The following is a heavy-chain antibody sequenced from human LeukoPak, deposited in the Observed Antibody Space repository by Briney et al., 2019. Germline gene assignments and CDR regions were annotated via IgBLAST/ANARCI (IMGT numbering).Heavy chain of an antibody. D-gene: IGHD6-13*01. J-gene: IGHJ5*02. CDR3: ARDRQQLARRRGYNRFDP. V-gene: IGHV4-39*07. CDR1: GGSISSSGYY. Sequence: PSETLSLTCTVSGGSISSSGYYWGWIRQPPGKGLEWIGSIYYSGITYDNPSLKSRVTISVDTSKDQFSLKVNSVTAADTAVYFCARDRQQLARRRGYNRFDPWGQGTLVTVSS. CDR2: IYYSGIT.